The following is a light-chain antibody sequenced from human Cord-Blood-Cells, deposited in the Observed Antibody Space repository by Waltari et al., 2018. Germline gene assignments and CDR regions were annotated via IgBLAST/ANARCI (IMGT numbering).Light chain of an antibody. Sequence: DIQMTQSPSSLSASVADSVTITCRASPSISSYLNWYQQKPGKAPKLLIYAASSLQSGVPSRFSGSGSGTDFTLTISSLQPEDFATYYCQQSYSTPMYTFGQGTKLEIK. CDR3: QQSYSTPMYT. J-gene: IGKJ2*01. CDR1: PSISSY. CDR2: AAS. V-gene: IGKV1-39*01.